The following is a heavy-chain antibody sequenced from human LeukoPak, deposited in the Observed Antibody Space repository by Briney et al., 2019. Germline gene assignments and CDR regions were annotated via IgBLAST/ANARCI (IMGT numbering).Heavy chain of an antibody. D-gene: IGHD3-22*01. Sequence: GASVKVSCKASGYTFTSYGISWVRQAPGQGLEWMGWISAYNGNTNYAQKLQGRVTMTTDTSTSTAYMELRSLRSDDTAVYYCARDVGYYDSSGSNALDYWGQGTLVTVSS. CDR2: ISAYNGNT. J-gene: IGHJ4*02. V-gene: IGHV1-18*01. CDR3: ARDVGYYDSSGSNALDY. CDR1: GYTFTSYG.